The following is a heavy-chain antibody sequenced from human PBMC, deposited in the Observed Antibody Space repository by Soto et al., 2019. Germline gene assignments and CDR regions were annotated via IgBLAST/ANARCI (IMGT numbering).Heavy chain of an antibody. V-gene: IGHV1-69*01. CDR3: ASRSGWYAVLGVYYYGMEV. CDR1: GGTFSSYA. Sequence: QVQLVQSGAEVKKPGSSVKVSCKASGGTFSSYAISWVRQAPGQGLEWMGGIIPIFGTANYAQKFQGRVTITADESTSTAYMELSSLRSEDTAVYYCASRSGWYAVLGVYYYGMEVWGQGTTVTVSS. J-gene: IGHJ6*02. D-gene: IGHD6-19*01. CDR2: IIPIFGTA.